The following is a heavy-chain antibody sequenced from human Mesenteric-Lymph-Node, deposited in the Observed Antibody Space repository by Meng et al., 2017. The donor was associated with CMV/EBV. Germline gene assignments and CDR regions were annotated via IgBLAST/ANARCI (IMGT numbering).Heavy chain of an antibody. J-gene: IGHJ5*02. Sequence: ASVKVSCKASGGTFSSYAVSWVRQAPGQGLEWMGWISAYNGNTNYAQKLQGRVTMTTDTSTSTAYMELRSLRSDDTAVYYCARDGLDIVVVPAAIVWFDPWGQGTLVTVSS. V-gene: IGHV1-18*01. CDR2: ISAYNGNT. D-gene: IGHD2-2*03. CDR3: ARDGLDIVVVPAAIVWFDP. CDR1: GGTFSSYA.